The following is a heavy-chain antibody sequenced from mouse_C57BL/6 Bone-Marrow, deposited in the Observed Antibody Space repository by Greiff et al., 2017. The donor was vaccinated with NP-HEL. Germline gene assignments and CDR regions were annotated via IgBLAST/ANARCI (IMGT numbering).Heavy chain of an antibody. CDR1: GYTFTSYG. CDR3: ARPGGAWFAY. CDR2: IYPRSGNT. V-gene: IGHV1-81*01. Sequence: VNLVESGAELARPGASVKLSCKASGYTFTSYGISWVKQRTGQGLEWIGEIYPRSGNTYYNEKFKGKATLTADKSSSTAYMELRSLTSEDSAVYFCARPGGAWFAYWGQGTLVTVSA. J-gene: IGHJ3*01.